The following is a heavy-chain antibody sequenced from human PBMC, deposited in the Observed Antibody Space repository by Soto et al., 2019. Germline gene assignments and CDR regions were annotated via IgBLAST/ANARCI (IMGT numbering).Heavy chain of an antibody. J-gene: IGHJ4*02. D-gene: IGHD3-22*01. CDR2: ISYDGINK. CDR3: AKDLRTPGPFYYDSSGYLPRDS. CDR1: GFTFSSYG. V-gene: IGHV3-30*18. Sequence: QVQLVESGGGVVQPGRSLRLSCAASGFTFSSYGMHWVRQAPGKGLEWVAVISYDGINKYYTDSVKGRFTISRDNSKNTLFLQINSLRGDDTGVYYCAKDLRTPGPFYYDSSGYLPRDSWGQGTLVTVSS.